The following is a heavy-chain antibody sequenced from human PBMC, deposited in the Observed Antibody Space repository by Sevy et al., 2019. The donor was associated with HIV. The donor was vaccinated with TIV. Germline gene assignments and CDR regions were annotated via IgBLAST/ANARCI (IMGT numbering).Heavy chain of an antibody. Sequence: GGSLRLSCAASGFTFSSYGMHWVRLAPGKGLEWVAVIWYDGSNKYYADSVKGRFTISRDNSKNTLYLQMNSLRAEDTAVYYCARDSYRITMIVSAGMDVWGQGTTVTVSS. CDR1: GFTFSSYG. J-gene: IGHJ6*02. V-gene: IGHV3-33*01. CDR3: ARDSYRITMIVSAGMDV. CDR2: IWYDGSNK. D-gene: IGHD3-22*01.